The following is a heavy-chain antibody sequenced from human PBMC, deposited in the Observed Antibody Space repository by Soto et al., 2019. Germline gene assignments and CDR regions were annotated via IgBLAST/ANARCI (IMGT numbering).Heavy chain of an antibody. CDR2: IDPEDGKT. Sequence: ASVKVSCKVSGFTFSDLSIHWVRQSPGKGLEWMGGIDPEDGKTIYAPKFQGRITMTEDSSSDTAYLEVNKLMSNDTAFYYCTTGASAGRRDFWGQGTLVTVSS. CDR1: GFTFSDLS. J-gene: IGHJ4*02. D-gene: IGHD6-13*01. CDR3: TTGASAGRRDF. V-gene: IGHV1-24*01.